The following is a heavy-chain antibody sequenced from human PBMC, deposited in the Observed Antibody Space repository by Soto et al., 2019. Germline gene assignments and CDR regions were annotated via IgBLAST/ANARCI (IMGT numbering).Heavy chain of an antibody. Sequence: EVQLLESGGGLVQPGGSLRLSCAASGFTFSSYAMSWVRQAPGKGLEWVSAISGSGGSTYYADSVKGRFTISRDNSKNTLYVQMNSRRAGDTAVYDCAGYSSSWPAFDYWGQGTLVTVSS. J-gene: IGHJ4*02. V-gene: IGHV3-23*01. CDR2: ISGSGGST. CDR1: GFTFSSYA. D-gene: IGHD6-13*01. CDR3: AGYSSSWPAFDY.